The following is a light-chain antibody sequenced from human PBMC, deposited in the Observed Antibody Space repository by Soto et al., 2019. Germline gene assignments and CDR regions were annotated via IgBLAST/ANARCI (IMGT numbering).Light chain of an antibody. Sequence: IVLTQSPATLSLSPGEGATLSCRASQSIFSPYLAWYQQIPGQAPRLLIYSTSTRATGVPDSISGSGSGTAFTLTIRRLEHGDFAVYYCQHFGNSQYTFGQGTKLEIK. CDR1: QSIFSPY. CDR3: QHFGNSQYT. CDR2: STS. J-gene: IGKJ2*01. V-gene: IGKV3-20*01.